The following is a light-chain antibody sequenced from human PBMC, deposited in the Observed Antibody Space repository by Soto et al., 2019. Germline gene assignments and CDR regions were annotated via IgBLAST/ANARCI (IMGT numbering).Light chain of an antibody. V-gene: IGKV3-20*01. CDR1: QSVSSSY. J-gene: IGKJ5*01. CDR3: QQYGSSPRIT. CDR2: GAS. Sequence: EIVLTQSPGTLSLSPGERATLSCRASQSVSSSYLAWYQQKPGQAPRLLIYGASGRATGIPDRFGGSGSGTDFTLTITRLEPEDVAVYYCQQYGSSPRITFGQGTRLEIK.